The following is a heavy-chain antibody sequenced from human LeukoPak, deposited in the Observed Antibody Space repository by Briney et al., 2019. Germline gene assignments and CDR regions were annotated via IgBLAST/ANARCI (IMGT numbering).Heavy chain of an antibody. V-gene: IGHV3-7*01. CDR1: GFTFSSYW. Sequence: GGSLRLSCAASGFTFSSYWMSWVRQAPGKGLEWVANIKQDGSEKYYVDSVKGRFTISRDNAKNSLYLQMNSLRAEDTAVYYCAGVGAWGDPESDYYDSSGPLLNGMDVWGQGTTVTVSS. CDR2: IKQDGSEK. D-gene: IGHD3-22*01. J-gene: IGHJ6*02. CDR3: AGVGAWGDPESDYYDSSGPLLNGMDV.